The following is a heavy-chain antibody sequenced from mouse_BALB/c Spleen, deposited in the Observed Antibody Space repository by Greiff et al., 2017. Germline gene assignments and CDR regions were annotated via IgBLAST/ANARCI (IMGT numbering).Heavy chain of an antibody. J-gene: IGHJ3*01. Sequence: ESGPGLVKPSQSLSLTCSVTGYSITSGYYWNWIRQFPGNKLEWMGYISYDGSNNYNPSLKNRISITRDTSKNQFFLKLNSVTTEDTATYYCARRNGNYEAWFAYWGQGTLVTVSA. D-gene: IGHD2-1*01. V-gene: IGHV3-6*02. CDR2: ISYDGSN. CDR3: ARRNGNYEAWFAY. CDR1: GYSITSGYY.